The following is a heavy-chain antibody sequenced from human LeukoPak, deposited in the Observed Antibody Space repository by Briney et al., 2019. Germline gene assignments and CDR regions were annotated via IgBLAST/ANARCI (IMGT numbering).Heavy chain of an antibody. V-gene: IGHV1-8*03. J-gene: IGHJ4*02. D-gene: IGHD3-22*01. CDR2: MNPNSGNT. CDR3: ARDTKDDTSGYYYFDY. CDR1: GYTFTSYD. Sequence: ASVKISCKASGYTFTSYDINWVRQATGQGLEWMGWMNPNSGNTGYAQKFQGRVTITRNTSISTVYMELSSLRSEDTALYYCARDTKDDTSGYYYFDYWGQGTLVTVSS.